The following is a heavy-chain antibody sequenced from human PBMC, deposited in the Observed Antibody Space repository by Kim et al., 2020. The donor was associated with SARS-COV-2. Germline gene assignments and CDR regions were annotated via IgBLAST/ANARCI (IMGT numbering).Heavy chain of an antibody. J-gene: IGHJ4*02. CDR3: AKEFDVSWTTGHYLDY. V-gene: IGHV3-23*01. Sequence: DSVRGRFTISRDNSMNTFYLQMNGLRADDTAVYYCAKEFDVSWTTGHYLDYWGQGTLVTVSS. D-gene: IGHD1-1*01.